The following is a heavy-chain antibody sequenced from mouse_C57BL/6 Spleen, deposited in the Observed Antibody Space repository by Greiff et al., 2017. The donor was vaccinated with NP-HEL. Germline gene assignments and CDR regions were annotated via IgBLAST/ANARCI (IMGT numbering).Heavy chain of an antibody. CDR3: ARDRHGSSYWYFDV. CDR2: ISYDGSN. Sequence: EVKLMESGPGLVKPSQSLSLTCSVTGYSITSGYYWNWIRQFPGNKLEWMGYISYDGSNNYNPSLKNRISITRDTSKNQFFLKLNSATTEDTATYYCARDRHGSSYWYFDVWGTGTTVTVSS. CDR1: GYSITSGYY. V-gene: IGHV3-6*01. J-gene: IGHJ1*03. D-gene: IGHD1-1*01.